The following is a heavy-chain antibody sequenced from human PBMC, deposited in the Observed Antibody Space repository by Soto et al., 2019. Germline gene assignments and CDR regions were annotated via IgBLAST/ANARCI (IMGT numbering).Heavy chain of an antibody. Sequence: GGSLRLSCATSGLTFSNYAMSWVRQAPGGGLEWVSSMSGSSSTTYYADSVRGRFTISRDRSKNTLYLQMNSLRAEDTAVYYCARGDYSSILRWFFDYWGQGTLVTVSS. CDR2: MSGSSSTT. V-gene: IGHV3-23*01. CDR1: GLTFSNYA. CDR3: ARGDYSSILRWFFDY. J-gene: IGHJ4*02. D-gene: IGHD4-17*01.